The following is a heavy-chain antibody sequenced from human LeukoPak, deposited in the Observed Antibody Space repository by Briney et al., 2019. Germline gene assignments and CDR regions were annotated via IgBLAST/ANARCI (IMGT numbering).Heavy chain of an antibody. J-gene: IGHJ4*02. CDR3: ARRGVTRPFDY. CDR1: GGSISSSSYY. Sequence: SETLSLTCTVSGGSISSSSYYWGWIRQPPGKGLEWIGSIYYSGSTYYNPSLKSRVAISVDTSKNQFSLKLSSVTAADTAVYCCARRGVTRPFDYWGQGTLVTVSS. CDR2: IYYSGST. V-gene: IGHV4-39*01. D-gene: IGHD2-21*02.